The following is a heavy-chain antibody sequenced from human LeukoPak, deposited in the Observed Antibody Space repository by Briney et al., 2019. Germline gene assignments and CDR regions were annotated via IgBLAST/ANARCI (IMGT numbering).Heavy chain of an antibody. J-gene: IGHJ4*02. Sequence: ASVKLSCKASGYTFTGYHIHWVRQAPGQGLEWMGRINPYSGDTNFAQKFQGRVTMTRDTSITTAYMDLSSLTPDATAVYFCARDQGSLTRSWYTGYWGQGTQVTVSS. CDR2: INPYSGDT. D-gene: IGHD6-13*01. CDR3: ARDQGSLTRSWYTGY. CDR1: GYTFTGYH. V-gene: IGHV1-2*06.